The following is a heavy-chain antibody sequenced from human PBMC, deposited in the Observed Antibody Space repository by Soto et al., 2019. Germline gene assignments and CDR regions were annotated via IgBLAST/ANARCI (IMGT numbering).Heavy chain of an antibody. CDR3: ARGQDSAGADY. CDR2: IWYDGSYK. D-gene: IGHD3-10*01. CDR1: GFTLRTFG. V-gene: IGHV3-33*01. Sequence: QVQLVESGGGVVQLGSSLRLSCAALGFTLRTFGMNWVGQAPGKGLEWVTSIWYDGSYKYYADSVKGRFTISRDNSKNTLYLQMNSLRAEDTAVYYCARGQDSAGADYWGQGTLVTVSS. J-gene: IGHJ4*02.